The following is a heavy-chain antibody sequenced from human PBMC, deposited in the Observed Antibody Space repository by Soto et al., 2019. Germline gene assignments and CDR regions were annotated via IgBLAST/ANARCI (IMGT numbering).Heavy chain of an antibody. J-gene: IGHJ4*02. CDR2: VNPSGDNT. D-gene: IGHD4-17*01. CDR1: GYTFPRNF. V-gene: IGHV1-46*01. Sequence: ASVKVSCQASGYTFPRNFIQWGRQAPGQGLEWMGIVNPSGDNTNYAQKFRGRVTMTRDTSTNTVHMELSSLRSEDTAVYFCARELGGTTVNTLFDHWGQGTVVTVSS. CDR3: ARELGGTTVNTLFDH.